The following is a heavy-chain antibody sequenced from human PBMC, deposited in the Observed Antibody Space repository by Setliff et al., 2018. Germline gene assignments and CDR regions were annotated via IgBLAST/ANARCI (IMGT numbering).Heavy chain of an antibody. D-gene: IGHD3-10*01. V-gene: IGHV4-61*09. CDR2: IYIYSSGTT. CDR1: GDSLSSGPYY. CDR3: ARGRLLYV. Sequence: SETLSLTCTVSGDSLSSGPYYWTWVRQPAGKGLEWIGHIYIYSSGTTNYSPSLRSRVTISADTSKNQFSLQLTSVTATDTAVYYCARGRLLYVWGKGTTVTVSS. J-gene: IGHJ6*04.